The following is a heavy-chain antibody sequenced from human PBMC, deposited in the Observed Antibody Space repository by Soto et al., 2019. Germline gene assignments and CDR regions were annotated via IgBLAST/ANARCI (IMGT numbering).Heavy chain of an antibody. D-gene: IGHD6-13*01. Sequence: GGSLRLSCAASGFTFSDHYMDWVRQAPGKGLEWVGRTRNKANSYTTEYAASVKGRFTISRDDSKNSLYLQMNSLKTEDTAVYYCAREAAAAGGNYYYYYMDVWGKGTTVTVSS. CDR1: GFTFSDHY. J-gene: IGHJ6*03. V-gene: IGHV3-72*01. CDR2: TRNKANSYTT. CDR3: AREAAAAGGNYYYYYMDV.